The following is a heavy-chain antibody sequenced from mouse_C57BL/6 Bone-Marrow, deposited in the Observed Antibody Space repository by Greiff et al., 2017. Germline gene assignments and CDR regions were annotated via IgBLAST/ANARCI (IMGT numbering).Heavy chain of an antibody. D-gene: IGHD1-1*01. J-gene: IGHJ3*01. CDR1: GYTFTSYW. V-gene: IGHV1-64*01. CDR3: ARPLYDGSSSWFAY. CDR2: ILPNSGST. Sequence: QVQLQQSGAELVKPGASVKLSCKASGYTFTSYWMHWVKQRPGQGLEWIGMILPNSGSTNYNEKFKSKATLTVDKSSSTAYMQLSSLTSEDSAVYYCARPLYDGSSSWFAYWGQRNLVTASA.